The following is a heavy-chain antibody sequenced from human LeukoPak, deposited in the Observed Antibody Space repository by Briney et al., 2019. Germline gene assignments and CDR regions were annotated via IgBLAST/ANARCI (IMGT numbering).Heavy chain of an antibody. CDR3: ARGAVAGDY. J-gene: IGHJ4*02. D-gene: IGHD6-19*01. Sequence: PGGSLRLSCAASGFTFDDYAMHWVRHAPGKGLEWVSGISWNSGSIGYADSVKGRFTISRDNAKNSLYLQMNSLRAEDTAVYYCARGAVAGDYLGQGTLVTVSS. CDR2: ISWNSGSI. V-gene: IGHV3-9*01. CDR1: GFTFDDYA.